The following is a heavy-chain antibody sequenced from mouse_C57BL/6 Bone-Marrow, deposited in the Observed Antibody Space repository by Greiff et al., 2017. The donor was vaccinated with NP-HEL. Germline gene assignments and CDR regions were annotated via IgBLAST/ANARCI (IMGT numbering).Heavy chain of an antibody. CDR1: GYTFTSYW. D-gene: IGHD2-2*01. V-gene: IGHV1-69*01. CDR2: IDPSDSYT. J-gene: IGHJ4*01. Sequence: VQLQQPGAELVMPGASVKLYCKASGYTFTSYWMHWVKQRPGQGLEWIGEIDPSDSYTNYNQKFKGKSTLTVDKSSSTAYMQLSSLTSEDSAVYYCAREFYYGYPYYYAMDYWGQGTSVTVSS. CDR3: AREFYYGYPYYYAMDY.